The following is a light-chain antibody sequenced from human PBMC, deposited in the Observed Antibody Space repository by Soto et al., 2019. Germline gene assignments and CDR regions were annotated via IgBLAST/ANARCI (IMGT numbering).Light chain of an antibody. CDR3: MQGTHWPPYT. J-gene: IGKJ2*01. CDR2: KVS. CDR1: QSLAYSDGNTY. Sequence: DVVMTQSPLSLPVTLGQPASISCRSSQSLAYSDGNTYLNWFQQRPGQSPRRLLYKVSNRDSGVPDRFSGSGSGTDFTLTISRVEAEDVGVYYCMQGTHWPPYTFGQGTKLEIK. V-gene: IGKV2-30*01.